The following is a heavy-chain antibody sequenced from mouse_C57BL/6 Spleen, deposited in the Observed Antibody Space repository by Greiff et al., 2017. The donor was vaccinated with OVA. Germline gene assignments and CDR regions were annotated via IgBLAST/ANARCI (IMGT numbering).Heavy chain of an antibody. V-gene: IGHV1-7*01. CDR3: ARDYSKSFAY. CDR2: INPSSGYT. D-gene: IGHD2-5*01. Sequence: QVQLKQSGAELAKPGASVKLSCKASGYTFTSYWMHWVKQRPGQGLEWIGYINPSSGYTKYNQKFKDEATLTADKSSSTAYMQLSSLTYEDSAVDYCARDYSKSFAYWGQGTLVTVSA. CDR1: GYTFTSYW. J-gene: IGHJ3*01.